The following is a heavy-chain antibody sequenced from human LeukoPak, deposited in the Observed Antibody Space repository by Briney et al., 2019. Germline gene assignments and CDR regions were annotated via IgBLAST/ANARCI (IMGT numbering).Heavy chain of an antibody. V-gene: IGHV1-2*02. J-gene: IGHJ5*02. CDR3: ARDRKVVVALYGEFDP. CDR1: GYTLTGYY. Sequence: ASVKVSCKASGYTLTGYYMHWVRQAPGQGLEWMGWINPNSGGTNYAQKFQGRVTMTRDTSISTAYMELSRLRSDDTAVYYCARDRKVVVALYGEFDPWGQGTLVTVSS. D-gene: IGHD2-15*01. CDR2: INPNSGGT.